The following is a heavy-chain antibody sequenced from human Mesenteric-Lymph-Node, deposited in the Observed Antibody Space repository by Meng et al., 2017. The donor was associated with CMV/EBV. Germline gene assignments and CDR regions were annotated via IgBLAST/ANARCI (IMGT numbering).Heavy chain of an antibody. Sequence: VSGGSLTSSTRYPWVLQPPGKGLDWIGEIAHSGSTNYNPSLKSPVTISIDKSKNQFSLKLSSVTAADTAVYYCTKWALNYSPGVFDPWGQGTLVTVSS. CDR2: IAHSGST. CDR1: GGSLTSSTR. D-gene: IGHD3-10*01. CDR3: TKWALNYSPGVFDP. V-gene: IGHV4-4*02. J-gene: IGHJ5*02.